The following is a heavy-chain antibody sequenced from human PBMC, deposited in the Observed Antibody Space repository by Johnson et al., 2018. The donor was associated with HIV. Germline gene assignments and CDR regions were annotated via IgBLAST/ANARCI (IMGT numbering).Heavy chain of an antibody. D-gene: IGHD2-2*01. CDR1: RFTFSSYG. CDR3: ARTYCNGARCLGYDPFDV. Sequence: MLLVESGGGVVQPGGSLSLSCAASRFTFSSYGMHWVRQAPGKGLEWVAFIRYDGSNKYYADSVKGRFTIARDNAKNTLYLELKSLRSEDTAVYYCARTYCNGARCLGYDPFDVWGQGAMVTVSS. V-gene: IGHV3-30*02. J-gene: IGHJ3*01. CDR2: IRYDGSNK.